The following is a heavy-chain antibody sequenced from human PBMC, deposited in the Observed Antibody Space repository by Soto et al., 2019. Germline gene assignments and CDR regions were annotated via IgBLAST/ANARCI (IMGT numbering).Heavy chain of an antibody. D-gene: IGHD2-2*01. CDR3: ARVVPGAEAWFGP. CDR1: GYTFSNYG. Sequence: QVQLVQSGGEVKRPGASVKVSCKTSGYTFSNYGITWVRQAPGQPLEWLGWISLYSDGTNYAQKFQGRVPMTTDTSTTTAYMELRSLRSDDTAVYYCARVVPGAEAWFGPWGQGTLVTVS. CDR2: ISLYSDGT. J-gene: IGHJ5*02. V-gene: IGHV1-18*01.